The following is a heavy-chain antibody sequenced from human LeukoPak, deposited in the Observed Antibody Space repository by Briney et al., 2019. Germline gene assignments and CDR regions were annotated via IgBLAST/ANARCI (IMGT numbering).Heavy chain of an antibody. D-gene: IGHD3-22*01. CDR1: VFIFSTYA. V-gene: IGHV3-23*01. CDR2: ISGSGGST. Sequence: GGSLRLSCAASVFIFSTYAMSCVRQAPGKGLEWVSVISGSGGSTYYADSVKGRFTISRDNSKNTLYLQMNILRAEDTAVYYCAKDYQGSSGPVDYWGQGTLVTVSS. J-gene: IGHJ4*02. CDR3: AKDYQGSSGPVDY.